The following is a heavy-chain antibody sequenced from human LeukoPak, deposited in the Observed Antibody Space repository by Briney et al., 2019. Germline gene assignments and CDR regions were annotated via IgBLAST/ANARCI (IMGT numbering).Heavy chain of an antibody. J-gene: IGHJ4*02. CDR1: GGSISSSSYY. Sequence: PSETLSLTCTVSGGSISSSSYYWGWIRQPPGKGLEWIGEINHSGSTNYNPSLKSRVTISVDTSKNQFSLKLSSVTAADTAVYYCARGSLDRGVTFWGQGTLVTVSS. D-gene: IGHD3-10*01. V-gene: IGHV4-39*07. CDR3: ARGSLDRGVTF. CDR2: INHSGST.